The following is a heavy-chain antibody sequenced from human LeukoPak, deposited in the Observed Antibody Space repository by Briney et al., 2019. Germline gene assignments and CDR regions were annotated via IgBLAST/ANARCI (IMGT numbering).Heavy chain of an antibody. J-gene: IGHJ3*02. V-gene: IGHV4-31*03. CDR1: GGSISSGGYY. CDR2: IYYSGST. CDR3: ARRTDETDAFDI. Sequence: SETLSLTCTVSGGSISSGGYYWSWIRQHPGKGLEWIGYIYYSGSTYYNPSLKSRVTISVDTSKNQFSLKLSSVTAADTAVYYCARRTDETDAFDIWAKGQWSPSLQ.